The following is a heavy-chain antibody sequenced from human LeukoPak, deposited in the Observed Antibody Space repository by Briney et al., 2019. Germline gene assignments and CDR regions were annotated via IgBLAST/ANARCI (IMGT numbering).Heavy chain of an antibody. Sequence: SETLSLTCTVSGGSISSYYWSWIRQPPGKGLEWIGYIYYSGSTNYNASLKSRLTISADTSKNQFSLKLSSVTAADTAVYFCARHEGYSYAFAYWGQGTLVTVSS. J-gene: IGHJ4*02. CDR3: ARHEGYSYAFAY. CDR2: IYYSGST. V-gene: IGHV4-59*08. D-gene: IGHD5-18*01. CDR1: GGSISSYY.